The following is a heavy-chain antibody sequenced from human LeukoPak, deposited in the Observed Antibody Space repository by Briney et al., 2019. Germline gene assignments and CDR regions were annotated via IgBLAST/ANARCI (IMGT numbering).Heavy chain of an antibody. V-gene: IGHV1-46*01. CDR2: INPSGGST. Sequence: GASVKVSCKASGYTFTSYYMHWVRQAPGQGLEWMGIINPSGGSTSYAQKSQGRVTMTRDTSTSTVYMELSSLRSEDTAVYYCARGPTAAARYNWFDPWGQGTLVTVSS. J-gene: IGHJ5*02. D-gene: IGHD6-25*01. CDR3: ARGPTAAARYNWFDP. CDR1: GYTFTSYY.